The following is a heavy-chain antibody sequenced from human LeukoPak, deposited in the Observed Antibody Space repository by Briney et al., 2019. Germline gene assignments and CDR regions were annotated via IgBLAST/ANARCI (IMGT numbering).Heavy chain of an antibody. Sequence: PGVSLRLSCAASGFTFRSYAMSWVRQAQGKGLEWVSAISGSGGSTYYADSVKGRSTISRDNSKNTLYLQMNSLRAEDTAVYYCAKDKSRYSSGWFGRGEGFDYWGQGTLVTVSS. CDR1: GFTFRSYA. J-gene: IGHJ4*02. D-gene: IGHD6-19*01. CDR2: ISGSGGST. V-gene: IGHV3-23*01. CDR3: AKDKSRYSSGWFGRGEGFDY.